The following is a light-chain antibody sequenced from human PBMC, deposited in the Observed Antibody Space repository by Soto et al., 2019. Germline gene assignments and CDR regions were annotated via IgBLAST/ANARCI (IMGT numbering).Light chain of an antibody. V-gene: IGKV3-20*01. CDR2: GAS. CDR1: QSVSSSY. Sequence: EIVLTQSPGTLSLSPGERATLSYRASQSVSSSYLAWYQQKPGQAPRLRIYGASSRATGIPDRFSGSWSGTDFTLTISRLEPEDFAVYYCQQYGSSPPVIFGQGTRLEIK. CDR3: QQYGSSPPVI. J-gene: IGKJ5*01.